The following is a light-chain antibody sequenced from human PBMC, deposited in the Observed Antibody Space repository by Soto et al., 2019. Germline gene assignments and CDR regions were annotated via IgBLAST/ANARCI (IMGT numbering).Light chain of an antibody. CDR1: TNDVGGYDY. J-gene: IGLJ2*01. Sequence: QSALSQPASVSGSPGQAITISCTGSTNDVGGYDYVSWYQQHPGRAPKLMIFDVRSRPSGVSNRFSGSKSGNTASLTISGLQTEDEADYYCSSFTRRNVVIFGRGTQLTVL. CDR3: SSFTRRNVVI. V-gene: IGLV2-14*03. CDR2: DVR.